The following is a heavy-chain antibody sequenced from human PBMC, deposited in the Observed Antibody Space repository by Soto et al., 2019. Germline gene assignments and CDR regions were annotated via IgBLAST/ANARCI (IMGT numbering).Heavy chain of an antibody. J-gene: IGHJ5*02. CDR3: ARVFGCCSSSCYGFDP. CDR2: VFYSGST. Sequence: SETLSLTCTVSGGSISTYFWSWIRQPPGKGLEWIGYVFYSGSTIYNPSLKSRVTISVDTSKNQFSLKLTSVTAADTAVYFCARVFGCCSSSCYGFDPWGQGTLVTVSS. D-gene: IGHD2-2*01. CDR1: GGSISTYF. V-gene: IGHV4-59*01.